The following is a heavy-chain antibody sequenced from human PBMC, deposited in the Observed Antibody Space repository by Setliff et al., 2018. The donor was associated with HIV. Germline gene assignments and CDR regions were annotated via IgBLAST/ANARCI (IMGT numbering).Heavy chain of an antibody. CDR3: ARDRKIFLLSRYYFDY. J-gene: IGHJ4*02. Sequence: SETLSLTCNVSGSPISSHYWSWIRQPPGKGLEWIGYMHYSGSTNYNPSVKSRVTISVDTSKNQFSLKRSSVTAADTAVYYCARDRKIFLLSRYYFDYWGQGTLVTVS. V-gene: IGHV4-59*11. D-gene: IGHD3-10*01. CDR1: GSPISSHY. CDR2: MHYSGST.